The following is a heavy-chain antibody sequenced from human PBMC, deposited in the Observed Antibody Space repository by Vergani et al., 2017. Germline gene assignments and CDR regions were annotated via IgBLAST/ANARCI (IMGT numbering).Heavy chain of an antibody. D-gene: IGHD1-26*01. Sequence: EVQLVESGGGLVKPGGSLRLSCAVSGFTFTIHHMNWVRQVPGKGLEWVSSISNSGGHKYYADSVKGRFTISRDNAKNSLYLQMNNLRAEDTAVYYCSRGAGVHDGSFYYCGYWGQGTLVTVSS. V-gene: IGHV3-21*01. CDR1: GFTFTIHH. CDR3: SRGAGVHDGSFYYCGY. CDR2: ISNSGGHK. J-gene: IGHJ4*02.